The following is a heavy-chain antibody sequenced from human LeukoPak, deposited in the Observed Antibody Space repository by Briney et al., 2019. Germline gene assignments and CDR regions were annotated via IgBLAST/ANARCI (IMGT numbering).Heavy chain of an antibody. CDR1: GGSISSSYY. Sequence: SETLSLTCTVSGGSISSSYYWGWIRQPPGKGLEWIGSIYYSGSTYYNPSLKSRVTISVDTSKNQFSLKLSSVTAADTAVYYCARLSGYDAVPFDYWGQGTLVTVSS. J-gene: IGHJ4*02. CDR3: ARLSGYDAVPFDY. V-gene: IGHV4-39*07. D-gene: IGHD5-12*01. CDR2: IYYSGST.